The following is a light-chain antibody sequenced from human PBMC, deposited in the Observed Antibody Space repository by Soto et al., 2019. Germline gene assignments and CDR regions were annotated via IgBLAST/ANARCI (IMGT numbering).Light chain of an antibody. CDR1: SSDVGGYNY. Sequence: QSALTQPASVSGSPGQSINISCTGTSSDVGGYNYVSWYRHHPGKAPKLIIYDVSNRPSGVYNPFSGSKSGNTASLTISGLQPDDEADYYCSSYTTSNTRQIVFGTGAKLTVL. CDR3: SSYTTSNTRQIV. V-gene: IGLV2-14*03. CDR2: DVS. J-gene: IGLJ1*01.